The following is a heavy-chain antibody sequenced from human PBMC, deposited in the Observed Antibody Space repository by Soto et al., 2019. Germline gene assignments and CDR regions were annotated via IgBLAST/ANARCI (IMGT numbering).Heavy chain of an antibody. Sequence: GWSLRLSCAASGFTFSSYAMSWVRQAPGKGLEWVSAISGSGGSTYYADSVKGRFTISRDNSKNTLYLQMNSLRAEDTAVYYCAKNARSSWYSAVGSRFDPWGQGNLVTVSS. CDR1: GFTFSSYA. D-gene: IGHD6-13*01. V-gene: IGHV3-23*01. CDR2: ISGSGGST. J-gene: IGHJ5*02. CDR3: AKNARSSWYSAVGSRFDP.